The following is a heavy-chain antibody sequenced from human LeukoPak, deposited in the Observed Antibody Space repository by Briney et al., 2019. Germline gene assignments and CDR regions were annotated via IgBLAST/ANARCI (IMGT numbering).Heavy chain of an antibody. D-gene: IGHD5-12*01. J-gene: IGHJ3*02. V-gene: IGHV5-51*01. CDR1: GYSFTSYW. CDR2: IYPGDSDT. Sequence: GESLKISCKASGYSFTSYWIAWVRQMPGKGLEWMGIIYPGDSDTRYSPSFQGQVTISADKSISTAYLLWSSLKASGTAMYYCARPVGSGYDLDAFDIWGQGTMVTVSS. CDR3: ARPVGSGYDLDAFDI.